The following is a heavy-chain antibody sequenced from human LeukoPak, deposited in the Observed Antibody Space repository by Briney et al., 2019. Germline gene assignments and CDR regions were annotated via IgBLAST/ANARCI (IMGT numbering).Heavy chain of an antibody. J-gene: IGHJ4*02. CDR3: ARASNSGLDY. Sequence: SETLSLTCAVYGGSFSGYYWSWVRQPPGKGLEWIGEINHSGSTNYNPSLKSRVTISVDTSKNQFSLKLSSVTAADTAVYYCARASNSGLDYWGQGTLVTVSS. D-gene: IGHD6-25*01. V-gene: IGHV4-34*01. CDR2: INHSGST. CDR1: GGSFSGYY.